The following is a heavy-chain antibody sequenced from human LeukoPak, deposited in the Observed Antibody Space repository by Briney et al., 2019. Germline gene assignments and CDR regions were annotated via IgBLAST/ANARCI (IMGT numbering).Heavy chain of an antibody. CDR3: ARDRGVDTAYDY. D-gene: IGHD5-18*01. CDR1: GGSISSYH. CDR2: IYYSGST. Sequence: SETLSLTCTVSGGSISSYHWSWIRQPPGKGLEWIGYIYYSGSTNYNPSLKSRVTISVDTSKNQFSLKLSSVTAADTAVYYCARDRGVDTAYDYWGQGTLVTVSS. J-gene: IGHJ4*02. V-gene: IGHV4-59*01.